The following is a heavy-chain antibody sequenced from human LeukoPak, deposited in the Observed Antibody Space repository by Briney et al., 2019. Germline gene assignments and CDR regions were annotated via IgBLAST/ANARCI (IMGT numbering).Heavy chain of an antibody. Sequence: PGGSLRLSCAASGFTFSGYAMSWVRQAPGKGLEWVSAITTSGDNAYYVDSVKGRFTISRDNSKNTLYLQMNSLGADDTAVYYCARDHDNFFDYWGQGTLVSVST. D-gene: IGHD3-9*01. CDR2: ITTSGDNA. CDR3: ARDHDNFFDY. J-gene: IGHJ4*02. V-gene: IGHV3-23*01. CDR1: GFTFSGYA.